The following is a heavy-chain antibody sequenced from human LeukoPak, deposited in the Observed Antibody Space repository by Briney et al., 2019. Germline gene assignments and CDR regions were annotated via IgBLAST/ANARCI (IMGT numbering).Heavy chain of an antibody. CDR2: INYRGST. CDR3: ARDHCPSSGYYCKGYDY. J-gene: IGHJ4*02. Sequence: SQTLSLTCTVSGGSINSGGYYWSWLRQHPGKGLEWIGYINYRGSTYYNPSLKSRVTISVDTSKNQFSLKLSSVTAADTAVYYYARDHCPSSGYYCKGYDYWGRGTLVTVSS. D-gene: IGHD3-22*01. V-gene: IGHV4-31*03. CDR1: GGSINSGGYY.